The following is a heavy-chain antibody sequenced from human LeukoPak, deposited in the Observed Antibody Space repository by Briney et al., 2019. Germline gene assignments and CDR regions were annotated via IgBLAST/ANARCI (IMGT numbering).Heavy chain of an antibody. V-gene: IGHV1-24*01. CDR1: GYTLTELS. J-gene: IGHJ3*02. CDR3: ATVQREQWLFDI. D-gene: IGHD6-19*01. CDR2: FDPEDGET. Sequence: ASVKVSCKVSGYTLTELSMHWVRQAPGKGLERMGGFDPEDGETIYAQKFQGRVTMTEDTSTDTAYMELSSLRSEDTAVYYCATVQREQWLFDIWGQGTMVTVSS.